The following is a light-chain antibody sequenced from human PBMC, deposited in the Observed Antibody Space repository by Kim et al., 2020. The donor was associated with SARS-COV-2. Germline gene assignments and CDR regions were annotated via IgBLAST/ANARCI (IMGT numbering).Light chain of an antibody. CDR3: QVWDSSSDHPV. CDR1: NIGSKR. J-gene: IGLJ3*02. V-gene: IGLV3-21*04. CDR2: YDS. Sequence: PGKTTRIPCGGNNIGSKRVHWYQQKPGQAPVLVIYYDSDRPSGIPERFSGSNSGNTATLTISRVEAGDEPDYYCQVWDSSSDHPVFGGGTQLTVL.